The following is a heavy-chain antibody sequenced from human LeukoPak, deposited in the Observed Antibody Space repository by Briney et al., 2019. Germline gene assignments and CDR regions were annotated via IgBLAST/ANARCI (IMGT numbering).Heavy chain of an antibody. CDR2: ISYDGTNK. Sequence: GRSLRPSCAASGFTFSTYVMHWVRQAPGKGLEWVAVISYDGTNKYYADSVKGRFTISRDNSKNTLYLQMNSLRAEDTAVYYCAGVYDGNFGYFDYWGQGTLVTVSS. D-gene: IGHD2-8*01. CDR3: AGVYDGNFGYFDY. V-gene: IGHV3-30-3*01. CDR1: GFTFSTYV. J-gene: IGHJ4*02.